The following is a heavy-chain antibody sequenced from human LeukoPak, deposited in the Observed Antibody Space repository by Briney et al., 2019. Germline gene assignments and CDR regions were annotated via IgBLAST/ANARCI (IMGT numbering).Heavy chain of an antibody. J-gene: IGHJ4*02. CDR1: GGSISSYY. D-gene: IGHD3-10*01. V-gene: IGHV4-4*07. Sequence: SETLSLTCTVSGGSISSYYWSWLRQPAGKGLEWIGRTYTSGSINYNPPLKSRVTMSVDTSKNQFSLKLSSVTAADTAVYYCVRGGYYYGPSDWGQGTLVTVSS. CDR2: TYTSGSI. CDR3: VRGGYYYGPSD.